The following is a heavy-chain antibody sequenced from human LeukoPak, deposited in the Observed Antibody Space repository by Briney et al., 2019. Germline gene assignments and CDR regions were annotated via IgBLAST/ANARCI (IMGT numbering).Heavy chain of an antibody. D-gene: IGHD3-3*01. CDR1: GFTFSSYG. CDR2: IWYDGSNK. V-gene: IGHV3-33*01. J-gene: IGHJ4*02. CDR3: ARDTEWSLPVDY. Sequence: GRSLRLSCAASGFTFSSYGMHWVRQAPGKGLEWVAVIWYDGSNKYYADSVKGRFTISRDNSKNTLYLQMNSLRAEDTAVYYCARDTEWSLPVDYWGQGTLVTVSS.